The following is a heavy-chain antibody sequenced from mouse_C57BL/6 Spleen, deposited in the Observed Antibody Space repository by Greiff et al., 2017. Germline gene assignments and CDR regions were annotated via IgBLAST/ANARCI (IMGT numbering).Heavy chain of an antibody. CDR1: GYAFSSSW. Sequence: QVHVKQSGPELVKPGASVKISCKASGYAFSSSWMNWVKQRPGKGLEWIGRIYPGDGDTNYNGKFKGKATLTADKSSSTAYMQLSSLTSEDSAVYFCARWDYYGSPFAYWGQGTLVTVSA. CDR3: ARWDYYGSPFAY. CDR2: IYPGDGDT. V-gene: IGHV1-82*01. D-gene: IGHD1-1*01. J-gene: IGHJ3*01.